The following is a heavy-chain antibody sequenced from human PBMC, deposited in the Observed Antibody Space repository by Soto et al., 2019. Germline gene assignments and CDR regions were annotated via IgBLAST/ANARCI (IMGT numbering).Heavy chain of an antibody. CDR3: ARLYYISWRRFKDR. D-gene: IGHD3-10*01. Sequence: PSETLSLTCAVSGGSIRSYYWSWIRQPPGKGLEWIGYIYYSGSTKYNPSLNSRVTISADTSKNQVSLKVRSVNAADTALYYRARLYYISWRRFKDRWGPVTTVTVS. J-gene: IGHJ6*02. CDR1: GGSIRSYY. V-gene: IGHV4-59*01. CDR2: IYYSGST.